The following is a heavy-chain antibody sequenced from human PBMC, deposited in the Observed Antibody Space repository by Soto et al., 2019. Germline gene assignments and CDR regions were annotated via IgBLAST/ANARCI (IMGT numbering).Heavy chain of an antibody. CDR3: AMDYGYRPEYFKH. CDR2: NSPLKGCT. V-gene: IGHV1-18*04. D-gene: IGHD4-17*01. Sequence: QVQLVQSGPDLKRPGASMKVSCKASGYTFTSYGISWVRHAPGQGLEWMAWNSPLKGCTQYSQKAQGRAPLSTDTSSNTAYMEMTTLRVDDTAVYYCAMDYGYRPEYFKHWGQGTLVTVS. J-gene: IGHJ1*01. CDR1: GYTFTSYG.